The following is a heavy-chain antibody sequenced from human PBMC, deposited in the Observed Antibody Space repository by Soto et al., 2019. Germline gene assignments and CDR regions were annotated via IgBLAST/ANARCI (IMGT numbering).Heavy chain of an antibody. CDR2: FSGSGGST. J-gene: IGHJ4*02. CDR3: AKEGYNNYFFDY. Sequence: EVQLLESGGGLVQPGGSLRLSCAASGFTFSSYVMSWVRQAQGQGLEWVSTFSGSGGSTYYADSVKGRLTISRYNSKNTLYLQMNSLRAEYTAVYYCAKEGYNNYFFDYWGQGTLVTVSS. CDR1: GFTFSSYV. D-gene: IGHD4-4*01. V-gene: IGHV3-23*01.